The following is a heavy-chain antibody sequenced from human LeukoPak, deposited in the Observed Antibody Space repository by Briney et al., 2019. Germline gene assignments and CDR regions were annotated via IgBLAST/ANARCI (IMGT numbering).Heavy chain of an antibody. V-gene: IGHV7-4-1*02. D-gene: IGHD5-12*01. Sequence: GASVKVSCKASGFTFTNYALNWVRQAPGQGLEWMGWINTNTGNPTYAQGFTGRFVFSLDTPVTTSYLQISSLKAEDTAVYYCARDGGVATFDYWGQGTLVTVSS. CDR1: GFTFTNYA. CDR2: INTNTGNP. J-gene: IGHJ4*02. CDR3: ARDGGVATFDY.